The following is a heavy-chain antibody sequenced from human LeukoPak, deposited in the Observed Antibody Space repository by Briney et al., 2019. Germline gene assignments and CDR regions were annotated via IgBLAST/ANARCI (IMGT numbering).Heavy chain of an antibody. J-gene: IGHJ2*01. CDR3: ARESGDPDL. D-gene: IGHD1-26*01. CDR1: GGSISSSGYY. V-gene: IGHV4-39*02. Sequence: SETLSLTCTVSGGSISSSGYYWGWIRQPPGKRLEWIGSINYSGSTYYNPSLKSRITISVDTSKNQYSLNLSSVTAADTAVYYCARESGDPDLWGRGTLVTVSS. CDR2: INYSGST.